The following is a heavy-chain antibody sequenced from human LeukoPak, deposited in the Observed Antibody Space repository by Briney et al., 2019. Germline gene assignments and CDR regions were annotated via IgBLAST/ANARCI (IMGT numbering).Heavy chain of an antibody. Sequence: GGSLRLSCAASGFTFSSYSMNWVRQAPGKGLEWVSSISSSSSYIYYADSVKGRFTISRDNAKNSLYPQMNSLRAEDTAVYYCARDSILEWLLPQYYYYYMDVWGKGTTVTVSS. J-gene: IGHJ6*03. CDR3: ARDSILEWLLPQYYYYYMDV. CDR2: ISSSSSYI. CDR1: GFTFSSYS. V-gene: IGHV3-21*01. D-gene: IGHD3-3*01.